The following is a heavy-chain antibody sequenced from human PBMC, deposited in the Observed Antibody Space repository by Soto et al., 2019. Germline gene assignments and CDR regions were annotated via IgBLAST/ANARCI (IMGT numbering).Heavy chain of an antibody. CDR3: AREVPLLWSEGGWFDP. J-gene: IGHJ5*02. V-gene: IGHV4-31*03. D-gene: IGHD3-10*01. Sequence: HSGTLALRCTVCGDSISSGGYSWSWIHQHPGKGLEWIGYIYYSGSTYYNPSLKSRATISVDTSKNQFSLKLSSVTAADTAVYYCAREVPLLWSEGGWFDPWGQGTLVTVTS. CDR1: GDSISSGGYS. CDR2: IYYSGST.